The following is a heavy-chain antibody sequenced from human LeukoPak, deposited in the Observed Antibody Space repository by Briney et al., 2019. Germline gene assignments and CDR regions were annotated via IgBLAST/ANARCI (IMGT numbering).Heavy chain of an antibody. CDR1: AYTFTSYD. CDR3: ARAVSGYYYYMDV. V-gene: IGHV1-8*01. D-gene: IGHD6-25*01. Sequence: GASVKVSCKASAYTFTSYDINWVRQATGQGLEWMGWMNPGSGNTGYAQKFQGRVTITRDASISTAYMELSSLRSEDTAVYYCARAVSGYYYYMDVWGKGTTVTVSS. J-gene: IGHJ6*03. CDR2: MNPGSGNT.